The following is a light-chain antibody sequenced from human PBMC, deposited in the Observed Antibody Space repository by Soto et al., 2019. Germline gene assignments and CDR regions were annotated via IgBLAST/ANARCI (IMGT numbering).Light chain of an antibody. CDR2: ASS. CDR3: QLYGSSPQ. J-gene: IGKJ5*01. CDR1: QSRGSNF. V-gene: IGKV3-20*01. Sequence: IVLTQSPGTLSLSPGERARASCHHSQSRGSNFLAWYQHKPGQAPRLLIYASSNRATGIPDRFSGSASGTDFTLTINRLEAEDFAVSYCQLYGSSPQFGQWTRLEIK.